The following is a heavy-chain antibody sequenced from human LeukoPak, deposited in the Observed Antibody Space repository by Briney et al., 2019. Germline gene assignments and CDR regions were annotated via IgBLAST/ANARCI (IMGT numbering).Heavy chain of an antibody. CDR2: IYYSGST. Sequence: PSETLSLTCTVSGGSISGHYWSWIRQPPGKGLEWIGYIYYSGSTNYNPSLRSRVAISVDTSKNQFSLELSSVTAADTAVYYCARLHADTTLTPYYHYIYVWGKGTTVTVSS. CDR1: GGSISGHY. CDR3: ARLHADTTLTPYYHYIYV. D-gene: IGHD1-1*01. V-gene: IGHV4-59*11. J-gene: IGHJ6*03.